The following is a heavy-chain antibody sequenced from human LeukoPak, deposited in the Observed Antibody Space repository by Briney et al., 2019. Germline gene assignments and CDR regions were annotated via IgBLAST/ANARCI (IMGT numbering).Heavy chain of an antibody. V-gene: IGHV1-69*05. D-gene: IGHD5-18*01. J-gene: IGHJ3*02. CDR3: ARDYVDTAMGADAFDI. CDR1: GGTFSSYA. Sequence: SVKVSCKASGGTFSSYAISWVRQATGQGLEWMGRIIPIFGTANYAQKFQGRVTITTDESTSTAYMELSSLRSEDTAVYYCARDYVDTAMGADAFDIWGQGTMVTVSS. CDR2: IIPIFGTA.